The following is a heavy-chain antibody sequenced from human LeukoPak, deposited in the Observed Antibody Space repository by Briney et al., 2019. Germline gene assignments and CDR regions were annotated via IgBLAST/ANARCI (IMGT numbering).Heavy chain of an antibody. J-gene: IGHJ1*01. CDR3: ARDSYYDSSGYYSSEYFQH. Sequence: ASVKVSCKASGYTXTKNYMHWVRQAPGQGLEWMGWINPNSGGTNYAQKFQGRVTMTRDTSISTAYMELSRMRSDDTAVYYCARDSYYDSSGYYSSEYFQHWGQGTLVTVSS. V-gene: IGHV1-2*02. CDR2: INPNSGGT. D-gene: IGHD3-22*01. CDR1: GYTXTKNY.